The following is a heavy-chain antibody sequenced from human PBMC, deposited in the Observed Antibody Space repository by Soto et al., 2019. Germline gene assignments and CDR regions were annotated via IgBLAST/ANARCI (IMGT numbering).Heavy chain of an antibody. V-gene: IGHV1-18*01. CDR2: ISTYNCNT. D-gene: IGHD2-2*01. CDR1: GSTFHTYY. J-gene: IGHJ4*02. Sequence: ASVKVSCKTSGSTFHTYYISWLRQAPGQGLEWIGWISTYNCNTNYVPKFQGRITMTTDTSTSTAYMELRSLRSDDTALYFCARDTSNYFDFWGQGTPVTVSS. CDR3: ARDTSNYFDF.